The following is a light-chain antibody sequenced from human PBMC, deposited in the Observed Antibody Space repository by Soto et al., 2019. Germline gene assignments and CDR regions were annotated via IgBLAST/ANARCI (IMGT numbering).Light chain of an antibody. CDR1: QSISSY. Sequence: DIQMTQSPSSLSASVGDRVTITCRASQSISSYLNWYQQKPGKAPKLLIYAASSLHSGVPSRFSGSGSRTDFTLTISSLQPEDFAPYYCHQSYSTPPTTFGQGTRLEIK. CDR2: AAS. J-gene: IGKJ5*01. CDR3: HQSYSTPPTT. V-gene: IGKV1-39*01.